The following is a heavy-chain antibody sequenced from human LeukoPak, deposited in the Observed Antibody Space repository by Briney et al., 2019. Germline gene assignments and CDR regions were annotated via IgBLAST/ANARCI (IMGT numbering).Heavy chain of an antibody. V-gene: IGHV1-69*05. Sequence: SVKVSCKASGGTFSSYAISWVRQARGQGLEWMGRIIPIFGTANYAQKFQGRVTITTDESTSTAYMELSSLRSEDTAVYYCARGHSGSPSFDIWRQGTMVTVSS. CDR3: ARGHSGSPSFDI. J-gene: IGHJ3*02. CDR1: GGTFSSYA. D-gene: IGHD1-26*01. CDR2: IIPIFGTA.